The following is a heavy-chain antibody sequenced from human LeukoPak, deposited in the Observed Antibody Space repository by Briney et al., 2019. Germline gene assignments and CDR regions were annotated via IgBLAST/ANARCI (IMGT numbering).Heavy chain of an antibody. Sequence: GGSLRLSCEASGFTFSSSAMNWVRQAPGKGLEWVSSISVSGDRTYYADSVKGRFTISRDNSKNTLYLQMNSLRAEDTAVYYCAKDQYYDYVWGSFRGAFDIWGQGTMVTVSS. D-gene: IGHD3-16*01. J-gene: IGHJ3*02. CDR2: ISVSGDRT. CDR1: GFTFSSSA. CDR3: AKDQYYDYVWGSFRGAFDI. V-gene: IGHV3-23*01.